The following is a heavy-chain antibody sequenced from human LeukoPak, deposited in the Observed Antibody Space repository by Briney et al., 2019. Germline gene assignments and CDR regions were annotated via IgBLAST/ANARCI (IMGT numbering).Heavy chain of an antibody. D-gene: IGHD1-26*01. CDR3: ARDLGLSGSYPYWYFDL. Sequence: ASETVSFTASGYTFTSYYMHWVRQAPGQGLEWMGIINPSGGSTSYAQKFQGRVTMTRDTSTSTVYMELSSLRSEDTAVYYCARDLGLSGSYPYWYFDLWGRGTLVTVSS. CDR1: GYTFTSYY. V-gene: IGHV1-46*01. J-gene: IGHJ2*01. CDR2: INPSGGST.